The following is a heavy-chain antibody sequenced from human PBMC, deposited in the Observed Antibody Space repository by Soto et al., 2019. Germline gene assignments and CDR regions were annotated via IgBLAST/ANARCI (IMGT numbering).Heavy chain of an antibody. Sequence: SLRLSCAASGFTFSSYWMSWVRQAPGKGLEWVANIKQDGSEKYYVDSVKGRFTISRDNAKNSLYLQVNSLRAEDTAVYYCARDRVDILTSYYFDYWGQGTLVTVSS. D-gene: IGHD3-9*01. J-gene: IGHJ4*02. CDR3: ARDRVDILTSYYFDY. V-gene: IGHV3-7*01. CDR1: GFTFSSYW. CDR2: IKQDGSEK.